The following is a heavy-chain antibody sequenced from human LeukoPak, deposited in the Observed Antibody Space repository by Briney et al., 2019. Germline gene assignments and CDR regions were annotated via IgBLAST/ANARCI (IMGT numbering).Heavy chain of an antibody. V-gene: IGHV4-39*01. CDR1: GDSMSSSDYY. CDR3: ARPKKNSGSYTMDV. Sequence: PSETLSLTCTVSGDSMSSSDYYWGWIRQSAGKGLEWIGTIFYAGSTNYNPSLKSRVTISVDTSKNQFSLKLNSVTAADTAKYYCARPKKNSGSYTMDVWGQGTTVTVSS. CDR2: IFYAGST. J-gene: IGHJ6*02. D-gene: IGHD3-10*01.